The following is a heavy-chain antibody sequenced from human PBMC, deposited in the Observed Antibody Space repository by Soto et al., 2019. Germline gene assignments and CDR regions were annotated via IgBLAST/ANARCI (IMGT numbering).Heavy chain of an antibody. CDR2: ISASGSDT. CDR3: AKTLVPAGIDTFDV. J-gene: IGHJ3*01. CDR1: GFTLSSYA. V-gene: IGHV3-23*01. D-gene: IGHD2-2*02. Sequence: EVQLLESGGDLIQAGGSLRLSCAASGFTLSSYALTWVRQGPGQGLEWVSVISASGSDTFFRDSVKGRFTISRDTSKNTLYLQMMSRRVEDTAVYYCAKTLVPAGIDTFDVWGRGTMVTVSS.